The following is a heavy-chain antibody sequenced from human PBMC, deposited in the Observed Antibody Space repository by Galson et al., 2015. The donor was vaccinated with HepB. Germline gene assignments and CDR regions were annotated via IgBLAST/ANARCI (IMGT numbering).Heavy chain of an antibody. D-gene: IGHD5-18*01. CDR1: GGTFSSYA. CDR3: ARGRGITWIQLFLDY. V-gene: IGHV1-69*13. J-gene: IGHJ4*02. Sequence: SVKVSCKASGGTFSSYAISWVRQAPGQGLEWMGGIIPTFGTANYAQKFQGRVTITADESTSTAYMELSSLRSEDTAVYYCARGRGITWIQLFLDYWGQGTLVTVSS. CDR2: IIPTFGTA.